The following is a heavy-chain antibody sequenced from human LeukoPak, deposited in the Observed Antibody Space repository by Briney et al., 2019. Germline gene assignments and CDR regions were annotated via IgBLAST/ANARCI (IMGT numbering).Heavy chain of an antibody. CDR3: VKGFVHPTYYFES. J-gene: IGHJ4*02. Sequence: GGSLRLSCAASGFTFSSYAMMWVRQAPEKGLEWDSSITGSGDGTYYADSVRGRFTISRDNSKNTLYLQVNSLRAEDTAVYFCVKGFVHPTYYFESWGQGTLVTVSS. V-gene: IGHV3-23*01. CDR1: GFTFSSYA. D-gene: IGHD3-10*01. CDR2: ITGSGDGT.